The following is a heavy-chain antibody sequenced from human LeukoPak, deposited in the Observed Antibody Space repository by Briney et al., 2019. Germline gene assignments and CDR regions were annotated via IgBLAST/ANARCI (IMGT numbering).Heavy chain of an antibody. J-gene: IGHJ4*02. CDR2: ISYDGSNK. V-gene: IGHV3-30*18. CDR1: GFTFSSYG. Sequence: GRSLRLSCAASGFTFSSYGMHWVRQAPGKGLEWVAVISYDGSNKYYADSVKGRFTISRDNSKNTLYLQMNSLRAEDTAVYYCAKEMTLGYCSSTSCPIDYWGKGTLVTVSS. CDR3: AKEMTLGYCSSTSCPIDY. D-gene: IGHD2-2*01.